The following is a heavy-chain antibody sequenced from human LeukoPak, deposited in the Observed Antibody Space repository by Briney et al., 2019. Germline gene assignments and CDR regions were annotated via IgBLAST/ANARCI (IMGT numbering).Heavy chain of an antibody. J-gene: IGHJ4*02. CDR1: GYSENFYG. CDR3: AGSLGYCTSNVCYLKY. CDR2: ISAQHGQT. Sequence: ASVKVSCKTSGYSENFYGITWVRQVAGQGLEWMGWISAQHGQTEYAPNSQDRVTMTTDTYTNTAYMELSSLRSDDTAVYYCAGSLGYCTSNVCYLKYWAQGPLVTVSS. D-gene: IGHD2-8*01. V-gene: IGHV1-18*01.